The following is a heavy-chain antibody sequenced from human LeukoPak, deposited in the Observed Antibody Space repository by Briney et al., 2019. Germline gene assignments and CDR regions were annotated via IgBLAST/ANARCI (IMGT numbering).Heavy chain of an antibody. Sequence: GGSLRLSCAASGYTFGTYWMSWVRQAPGEGLECGADIHQDGSEVYYVDSVKGRFTISRDNAKNSLYLHMNSLRAEDTAVYYCVRDRESRSAWLLDSWGQGTLVTVSS. CDR3: VRDRESRSAWLLDS. J-gene: IGHJ4*02. CDR2: IHQDGSEV. CDR1: GYTFGTYW. V-gene: IGHV3-7*01. D-gene: IGHD3-9*01.